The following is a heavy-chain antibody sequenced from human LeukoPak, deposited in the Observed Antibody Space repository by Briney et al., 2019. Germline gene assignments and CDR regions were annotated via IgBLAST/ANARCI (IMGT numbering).Heavy chain of an antibody. CDR2: IGAYNGNT. J-gene: IGHJ5*02. CDR3: ARDLTERILWFGELFGVVPWFDP. Sequence: ASVKVSCKASGYTFTSYGISWVRQAPGQGLEWMGWIGAYNGNTNYAQKLQGRVTMTTDTSTSTAYMELRSLRSDDTAVYYCARDLTERILWFGELFGVVPWFDPWGQGTLVTVSS. D-gene: IGHD3-10*01. CDR1: GYTFTSYG. V-gene: IGHV1-18*01.